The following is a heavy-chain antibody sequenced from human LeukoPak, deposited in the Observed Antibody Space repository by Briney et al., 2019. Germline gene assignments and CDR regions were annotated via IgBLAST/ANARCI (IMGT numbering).Heavy chain of an antibody. Sequence: PSETLSLTCTVSGGSIRSSYYYWGWIRQPPGKGLEWIGSIYDSGSTYYNPSLKSRVTISVDTSKNQFSLKLSSVTAADTAVYYCARGAARYYYYYGMDVWGQGTTVTVSS. V-gene: IGHV4-39*07. CDR1: GGSIRSSYYY. CDR2: IYDSGST. D-gene: IGHD6-6*01. CDR3: ARGAARYYYYYGMDV. J-gene: IGHJ6*02.